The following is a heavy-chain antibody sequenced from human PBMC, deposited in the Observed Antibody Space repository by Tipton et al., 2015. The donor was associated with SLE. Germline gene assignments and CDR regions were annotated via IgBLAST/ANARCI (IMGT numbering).Heavy chain of an antibody. J-gene: IGHJ4*02. CDR1: GFTISHYR. CDR2: ISSSSNFI. D-gene: IGHD5-18*01. Sequence: SLRLSCAASGFTISHYRLAWVRQAQGKGLEWSSSISSSSNFIYYADSVKGRFTISRDNAKNSMYLQMNSLRVEDTAVYYCARAGDTGIVRNWGQGTLVTVSS. V-gene: IGHV3-21*01. CDR3: ARAGDTGIVRN.